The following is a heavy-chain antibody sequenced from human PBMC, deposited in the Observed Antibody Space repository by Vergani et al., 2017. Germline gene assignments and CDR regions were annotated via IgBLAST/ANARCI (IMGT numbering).Heavy chain of an antibody. CDR3: AREGGFCSGGSCYSNFVDY. CDR1: GFTFSSYW. D-gene: IGHD2-15*01. J-gene: IGHJ4*02. Sequence: EVQLVESGGGFVQPGGSLRLSCAASGFTFSSYWMHWVRQAPGKGLVWVSRINSDGSSTSYADSVKGRFTISRDNAKNTLYLQMNSLRAEDTAVYYCAREGGFCSGGSCYSNFVDYWGQGTLVTVSS. CDR2: INSDGSST. V-gene: IGHV3-74*01.